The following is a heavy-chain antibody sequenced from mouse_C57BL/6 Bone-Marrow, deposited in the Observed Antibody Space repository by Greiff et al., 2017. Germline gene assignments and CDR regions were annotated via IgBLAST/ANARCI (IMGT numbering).Heavy chain of an antibody. Sequence: EVQLQQSGAELVRPGASVKLSCTASGFNIKDDYMHWVKQRPEQGLEWIGWIDPENGDTEYASKFQGKATITADTSSNTAYLQLSSLTSEDTAVYYCTTCDGYGYFDVGGTGTTVTVSS. V-gene: IGHV14-4*01. CDR2: IDPENGDT. D-gene: IGHD2-3*01. J-gene: IGHJ1*03. CDR1: GFNIKDDY. CDR3: TTCDGYGYFDV.